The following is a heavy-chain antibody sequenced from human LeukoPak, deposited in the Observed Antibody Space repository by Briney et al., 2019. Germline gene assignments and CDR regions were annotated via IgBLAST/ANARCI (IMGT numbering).Heavy chain of an antibody. CDR3: ASVYKYGMDV. V-gene: IGHV1-24*01. Sequence: ASVKVSCKVSGYTLTELSMHWVRQAPGKGLEWMGGSDPEDGETIYAQKFQGRVTMTRDTSASTVYMELSSLRSEDTAVYYCASVYKYGMDVWGQGTTVTVSS. J-gene: IGHJ6*02. CDR2: SDPEDGET. CDR1: GYTLTELS.